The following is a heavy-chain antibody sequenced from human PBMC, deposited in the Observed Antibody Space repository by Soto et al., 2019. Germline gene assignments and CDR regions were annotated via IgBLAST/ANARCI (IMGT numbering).Heavy chain of an antibody. CDR2: IYYTGST. J-gene: IGHJ4*02. D-gene: IGHD3-22*01. Sequence: SETLSLTCTVSGGSVNTAPYHWSWIRQSPRNGLEWIGNIYYTGSTNYNPSFERRVAISLDTSNNQFPLRLTSLTAADTVVYFCARDHHSYYDTSGYYPYFDCWGQGTLVTVSS. CDR3: ARDHHSYYDTSGYYPYFDC. CDR1: GGSVNTAPYH. V-gene: IGHV4-61*01.